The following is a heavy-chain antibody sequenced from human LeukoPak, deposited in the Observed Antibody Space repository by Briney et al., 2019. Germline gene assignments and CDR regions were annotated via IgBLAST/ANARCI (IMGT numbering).Heavy chain of an antibody. CDR2: XYHSGST. CDR1: GXSISXGGYY. CDR3: ARRIHRGIAAAGNWFDP. Sequence: XQTXSLTXXVSGXSISXGGYYWXWXXQPXXXXXXXIXXXYHSGSTYYNPSLKSRVTISVDRSKNQFSLKLSSVTAADTAVYYCARRIHRGIAAAGNWFDPWGQGTLVTVSS. D-gene: IGHD6-13*01. V-gene: IGHV4-30-2*01. J-gene: IGHJ5*02.